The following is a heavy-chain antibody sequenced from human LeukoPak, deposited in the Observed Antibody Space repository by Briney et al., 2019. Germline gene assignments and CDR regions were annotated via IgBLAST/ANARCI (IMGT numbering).Heavy chain of an antibody. D-gene: IGHD3-10*01. V-gene: IGHV1-18*01. J-gene: IGHJ2*01. CDR3: ARSPSLWFGDPYLAPYWYFDL. CDR2: ISAYNGNT. CDR1: GYTFTSYG. Sequence: VASVKVSCKASGYTFTSYGISWVRQAPGQGLEWMGWISAYNGNTNYAQKLQGRVTMTTDTSTSTAYMELRSLRSDDTAVYYCARSPSLWFGDPYLAPYWYFDLWGRGTLVTVSS.